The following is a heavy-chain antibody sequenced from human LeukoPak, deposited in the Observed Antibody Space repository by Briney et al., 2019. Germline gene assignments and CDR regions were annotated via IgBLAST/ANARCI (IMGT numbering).Heavy chain of an antibody. V-gene: IGHV3-7*01. CDR2: IKQDGSEK. CDR1: GFTFSTYW. D-gene: IGHD3-22*01. J-gene: IGHJ4*02. CDR3: ARSVPKIVVIFTEPDY. Sequence: GGSLRLSCTASGFTFSTYWMSWVRQAPGKGLEWVANIKQDGSEKYYVDSVKGRFTISRDNAKNSLYLEMNSLRAEDTAVYYCARSVPKIVVIFTEPDYWGQGALVTVSS.